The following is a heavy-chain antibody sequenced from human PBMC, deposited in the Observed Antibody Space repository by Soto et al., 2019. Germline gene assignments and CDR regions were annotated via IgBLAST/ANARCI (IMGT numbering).Heavy chain of an antibody. V-gene: IGHV4-30-4*01. D-gene: IGHD3-10*01. J-gene: IGHJ4*02. CDR3: ARSPKGLGNFDY. CDR1: AGSISSGGAYY. Sequence: QVQLQESGPGLVKPSQTLFLTCAVSAGSISSGGAYYWSWIRQSPGKGLEWIAYIHYSGSTYYNSSLKCRVTMSVDTAKNRFSLKVSSVTAADTAVYYCARSPKGLGNFDYWGKGTLVTVSS. CDR2: IHYSGST.